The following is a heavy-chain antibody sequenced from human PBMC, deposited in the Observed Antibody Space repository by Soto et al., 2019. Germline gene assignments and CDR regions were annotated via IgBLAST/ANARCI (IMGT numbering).Heavy chain of an antibody. CDR2: MYNTGST. J-gene: IGHJ5*02. D-gene: IGHD3-9*01. Sequence: SETLSLTCTVSGVSISGYYWSWIRQPPGKGLEWIGYMYNTGSTVYNPSFKSRVTISVDTSKNQFSLKLNSVTPDDSAVYYCARGPGILNPWGQGILVTVSS. CDR1: GVSISGYY. CDR3: ARGPGILNP. V-gene: IGHV4-59*12.